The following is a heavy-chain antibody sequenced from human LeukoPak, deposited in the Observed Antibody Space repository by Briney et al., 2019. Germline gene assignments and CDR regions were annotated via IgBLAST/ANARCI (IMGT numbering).Heavy chain of an antibody. CDR3: ARDPDIVVVPAAIGENNWFDP. CDR1: GGTFSSYA. Sequence: ASVKVSCKASGGTFSSYAISWVRQAPGQGLEWMGGIIPILGIANYAQKFQGRVAITADKSTSTAYMELSSLRSEDTAVYYCARDPDIVVVPAAIGENNWFDPWGQGTLVTVSS. J-gene: IGHJ5*02. V-gene: IGHV1-69*10. D-gene: IGHD2-2*02. CDR2: IIPILGIA.